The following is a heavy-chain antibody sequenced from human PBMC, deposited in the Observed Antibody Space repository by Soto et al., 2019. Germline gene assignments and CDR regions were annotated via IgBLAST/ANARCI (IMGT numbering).Heavy chain of an antibody. J-gene: IGHJ4*02. V-gene: IGHV4-31*03. Sequence: LSLTCTVSGGSFTSGGYYGSWIRHYSGKGLEWIGYIYYSGTTYYNPSLKSRVTISVDTSKNQFSLKLRSVTAADTAMYYCARANPHYYDSYDYYYPLADRGQGTLVTVSS. CDR2: IYYSGTT. CDR1: GGSFTSGGYY. D-gene: IGHD3-22*01. CDR3: ARANPHYYDSYDYYYPLAD.